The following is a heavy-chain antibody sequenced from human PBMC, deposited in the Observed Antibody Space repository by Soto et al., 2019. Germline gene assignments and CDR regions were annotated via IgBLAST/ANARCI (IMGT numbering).Heavy chain of an antibody. D-gene: IGHD6-6*01. J-gene: IGHJ4*02. Sequence: PSETLSLTCSVPGVSIRSHNWSWIRQPPGKGLEWIGYIYYSGSTNYNPSLKSRVTVSADTSKNQFSLKLSSVTAADTAVYYCARGTSIAARPVDYWGQGTLVTVSS. CDR3: ARGTSIAARPVDY. CDR1: GVSIRSHN. V-gene: IGHV4-59*11. CDR2: IYYSGST.